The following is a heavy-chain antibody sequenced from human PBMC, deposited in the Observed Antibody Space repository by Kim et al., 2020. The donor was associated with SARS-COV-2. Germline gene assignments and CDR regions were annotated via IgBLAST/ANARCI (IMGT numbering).Heavy chain of an antibody. V-gene: IGHV4-31*02. D-gene: IGHD6-25*01. J-gene: IGHJ6*02. CDR3: AREGGYKYYYYYGMDV. Sequence: LKSRVTISVDTSKNQFSLKLSSVTAADTAVYYCAREGGYKYYYYYGMDVWGQGTTVTVSS.